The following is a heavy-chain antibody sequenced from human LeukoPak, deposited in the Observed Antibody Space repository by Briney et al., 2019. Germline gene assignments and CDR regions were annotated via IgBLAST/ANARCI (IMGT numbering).Heavy chain of an antibody. J-gene: IGHJ4*02. V-gene: IGHV3-23*01. Sequence: PGGSLRLSCAASGFTFRNYGMNWVRQAPGKGLEWVSLMSGSGARTYYADSVKGRFTISRDNSKNTLYLHMNSLRAEDTAVYYCAKLTLGYCSGGRCFFDYWGQGTLVTVSS. CDR1: GFTFRNYG. D-gene: IGHD2-15*01. CDR3: AKLTLGYCSGGRCFFDY. CDR2: MSGSGART.